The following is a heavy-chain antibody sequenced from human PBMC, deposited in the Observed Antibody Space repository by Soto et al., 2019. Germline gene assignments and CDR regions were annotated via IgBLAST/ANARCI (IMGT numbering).Heavy chain of an antibody. D-gene: IGHD1-26*01. J-gene: IGHJ4*02. CDR3: ARGLGGSFGY. V-gene: IGHV3-74*01. CDR1: GFTFSSWW. CDR2: IQSDGTTT. Sequence: GGSLRLSCAASGFTFSSWWMHWVRQAPGKGLVWVSRIQSDGTTTSYVDSVKGRFTISRDNARNTVYLQMNSLRVEDTAIYYCARGLGGSFGYWGQGTLVTVSS.